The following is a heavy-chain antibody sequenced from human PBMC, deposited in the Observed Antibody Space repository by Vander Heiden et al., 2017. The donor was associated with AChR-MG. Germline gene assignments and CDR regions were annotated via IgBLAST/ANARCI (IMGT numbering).Heavy chain of an antibody. J-gene: IGHJ3*02. CDR3: ARDLARLGIYSRSYYDAFDI. V-gene: IGHV4-61*01. CDR1: GGSVSSGSYY. Sequence: QVQLQESGPGLVKPSETLSLTCTVSGGSVSSGSYYWSWIRQPPGKGLEWIGYIYYSGSTNYNPSLKSRVTISVDTSKNQFSLKLSSVTAADTAVYYCARDLARLGIYSRSYYDAFDIWGQGTMVTVSS. CDR2: IYYSGST. D-gene: IGHD7-27*01.